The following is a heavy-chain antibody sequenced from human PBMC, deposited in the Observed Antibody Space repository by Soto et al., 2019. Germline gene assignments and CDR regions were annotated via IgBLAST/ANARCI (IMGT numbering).Heavy chain of an antibody. V-gene: IGHV3-13*01. CDR1: GFTFSSYD. Sequence: EVELVESGGGLVQPGGSLRLSCAASGFTFSSYDMHWVRQATGKGLEWVSAIGTAGDTYYPGSVKGRFTISRENAKNSLYLHMNSLRAGDTAVYYCARANEGYCSGGSCYSFDYWGQGTLVTVSS. D-gene: IGHD2-15*01. CDR3: ARANEGYCSGGSCYSFDY. J-gene: IGHJ4*02. CDR2: IGTAGDT.